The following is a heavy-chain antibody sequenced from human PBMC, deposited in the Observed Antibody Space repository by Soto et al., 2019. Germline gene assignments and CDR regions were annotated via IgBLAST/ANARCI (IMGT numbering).Heavy chain of an antibody. D-gene: IGHD4-17*01. CDR2: IGTSSSYI. V-gene: IGHV3-21*01. CDR3: ARDSVRDYLYYYYGMDV. J-gene: IGHJ6*02. CDR1: GFTFSSYT. Sequence: LRLSCAASGFTFSSYTMNWVRQAPGRGLEWVSSIGTSSSYIYYADSVKGRFTISRDNAKNSLFLQMNSLRADDTAVYYCARDSVRDYLYYYYGMDVWGQGTTVTVSS.